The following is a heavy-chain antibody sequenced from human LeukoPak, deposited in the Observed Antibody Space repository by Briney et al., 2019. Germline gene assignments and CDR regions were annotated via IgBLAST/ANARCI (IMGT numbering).Heavy chain of an antibody. CDR2: IYASGST. V-gene: IGHV4-61*02. Sequence: PSETLSLTCTVSGGSISSGFYYWSWIRQPAGKGLEWIGRIYASGSTDYNPSLKSRVTISLDTSKNQFSLKLNSVTAADTAVYYCARKGDVWGKGTTVTVSS. J-gene: IGHJ6*04. CDR3: ARKGDV. CDR1: GGSISSGFYY.